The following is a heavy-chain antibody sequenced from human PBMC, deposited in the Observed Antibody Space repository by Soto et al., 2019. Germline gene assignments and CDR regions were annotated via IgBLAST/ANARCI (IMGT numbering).Heavy chain of an antibody. CDR3: ARLPYYYDTRPLFDP. CDR1: GGSISSGDYY. V-gene: IGHV4-30-4*01. J-gene: IGHJ5*02. Sequence: QVQLQESGPGLVKPSQTLSLTCTVSGGSISSGDYYWSWIRQPPGKGLEWIGYIYYSGRTYYKPSLESRVTISVDTSKNQFSLKLSSVTAADTAVYYCARLPYYYDTRPLFDPWGQGTLVTVSS. CDR2: IYYSGRT. D-gene: IGHD3-22*01.